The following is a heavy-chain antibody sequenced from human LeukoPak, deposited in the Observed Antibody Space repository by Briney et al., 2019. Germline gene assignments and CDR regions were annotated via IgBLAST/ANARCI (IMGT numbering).Heavy chain of an antibody. D-gene: IGHD3-3*01. V-gene: IGHV3-23*01. CDR2: ISNSGDNT. CDR3: ARVLPLRFLEWLPPYDY. J-gene: IGHJ4*02. Sequence: GGSLRLSCAASGFTFSSYVMSWVRQAPGKGLEWVSAISNSGDNTYYADSVKGRFTISRDNSKNTLYLQMNSLRAEDTAVYYCARVLPLRFLEWLPPYDYWGQGTLVTVSS. CDR1: GFTFSSYV.